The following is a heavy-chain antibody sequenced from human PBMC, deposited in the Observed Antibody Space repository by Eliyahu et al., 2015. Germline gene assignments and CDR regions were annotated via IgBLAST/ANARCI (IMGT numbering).Heavy chain of an antibody. D-gene: IGHD2-2*01. CDR2: INHSGST. CDR1: XGSFXXSY. J-gene: IGHJ4*02. V-gene: IGHV4-34*01. CDR3: ARGRRDIVVVPAAIFSY. Sequence: QVQLQQWGAGLLKPSXTLSLTCAXXXGSFXXSYWSXIRQPPGKGLERIGEINHSGSTNSNPSLKSRVTISVDTSKNQFSLKLSSVTAADTAVYYCARGRRDIVVVPAAIFSYWGQGTLVTVSS.